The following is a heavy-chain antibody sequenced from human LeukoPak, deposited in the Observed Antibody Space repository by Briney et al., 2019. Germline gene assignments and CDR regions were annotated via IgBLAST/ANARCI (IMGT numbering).Heavy chain of an antibody. J-gene: IGHJ5*02. V-gene: IGHV4-34*01. Sequence: MPSETLSLTCAVYGGSFSGYYWSWIRQPPGKGLEWIGEINHSGSTNYNPSLKSRVTISVDTSKNQFSLKLSSVTAADTAVYYCARPPGIAAAWFDPWGQGILVTVSS. CDR3: ARPPGIAAAWFDP. CDR2: INHSGST. CDR1: GGSFSGYY. D-gene: IGHD6-13*01.